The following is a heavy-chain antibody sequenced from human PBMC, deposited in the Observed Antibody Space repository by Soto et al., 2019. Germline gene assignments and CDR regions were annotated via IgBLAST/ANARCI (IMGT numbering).Heavy chain of an antibody. J-gene: IGHJ4*02. CDR1: GGSISSYY. V-gene: IGHV4-59*01. D-gene: IGHD1-1*01. Sequence: QVQLQESGPGLVKPSETLSLTCTVSGGSISSYYWSWIRQPPGKGLEWIGYIYYSGSTNYNPSLRSRVTISVDTSKNQFSLKLSSVTAADAAVYYCAGVTRDPHDGLDYWGQGTLVTVSS. CDR2: IYYSGST. CDR3: AGVTRDPHDGLDY.